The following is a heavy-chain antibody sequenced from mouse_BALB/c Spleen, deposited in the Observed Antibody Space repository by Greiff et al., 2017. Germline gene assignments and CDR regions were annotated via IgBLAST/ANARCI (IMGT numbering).Heavy chain of an antibody. CDR3: ARHEVGGYYGSSYEAWFAY. Sequence: QVQLKESGAELVKPGASVKLSCKASGYTFTEYIIHWVKQRSGQGLEWIGWFYPGSGSIKYNEKFKDKATLTADKSSSTVYMELSRLTSEDSAVYFCARHEVGGYYGSSYEAWFAYWGQGTLVTVSA. CDR1: GYTFTEYI. CDR2: FYPGSGSI. V-gene: IGHV1-62-2*01. D-gene: IGHD1-1*01. J-gene: IGHJ3*01.